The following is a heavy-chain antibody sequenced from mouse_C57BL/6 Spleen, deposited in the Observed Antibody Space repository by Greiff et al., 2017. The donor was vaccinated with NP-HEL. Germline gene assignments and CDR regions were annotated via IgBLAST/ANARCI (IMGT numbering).Heavy chain of an antibody. J-gene: IGHJ1*03. CDR3: ARSDIYYYGSMYFDV. CDR1: GYTFTDYY. Sequence: VQLQQSGPELVKPGASVKISCKASGYTFTDYYMNWVKQSHGKSLEWIGDINPNNGGTSYNQKFKGKATLTVDKSSSTAYMELRSLTSEDSAVYYCARSDIYYYGSMYFDVWGTGTTVTVSS. CDR2: INPNNGGT. V-gene: IGHV1-26*01. D-gene: IGHD1-1*01.